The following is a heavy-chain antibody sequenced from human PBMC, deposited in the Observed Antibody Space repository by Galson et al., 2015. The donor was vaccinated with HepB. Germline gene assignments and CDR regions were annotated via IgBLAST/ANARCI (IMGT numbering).Heavy chain of an antibody. D-gene: IGHD3-16*01. CDR3: ARGGRVGSFDS. CDR1: GFTFSSYW. J-gene: IGHJ4*02. Sequence: SLRLSCAASGFTFSSYWMSWVRQAPGKGLEWVANIWQNGTEKDYVDSVKGRFSISRDNAKNSVALQMSGLRVDDTAVYYCARGGRVGSFDSWGQGTLVTVSS. CDR2: IWQNGTEK. V-gene: IGHV3-7*01.